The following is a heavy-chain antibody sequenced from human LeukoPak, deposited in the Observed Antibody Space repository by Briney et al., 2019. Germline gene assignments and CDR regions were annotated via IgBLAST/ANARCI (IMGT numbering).Heavy chain of an antibody. CDR1: GFTFNTYW. CDR3: ARDLDGILFDY. CDR2: VNGEGTTA. J-gene: IGHJ4*02. D-gene: IGHD3-9*01. Sequence: PGVSLRLSCAASGFTFNTYWMHWVRQAPGKGLVWVARVNGEGTTATSAGSVKGRFTNSRDNAKNTVYLQMNNLRAEDTAVYYGARDLDGILFDYWGQGTLVTVS. V-gene: IGHV3-74*03.